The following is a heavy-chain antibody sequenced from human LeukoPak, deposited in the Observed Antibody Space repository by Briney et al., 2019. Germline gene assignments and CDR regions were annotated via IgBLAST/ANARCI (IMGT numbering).Heavy chain of an antibody. CDR2: IDSSGTA. CDR1: GGSISTSGYY. D-gene: IGHD6-19*01. V-gene: IGHV4-39*07. J-gene: IGHJ4*02. Sequence: SETLSLTCTVSGGSISTSGYYWGWIRQPPGKGLEYFASIDSSGTAYYNPSLQSRVTIPADTSKNQFSLKLSSVTAADTAVYYCTRDRGQWLVDYWGQGTLVTVSS. CDR3: TRDRGQWLVDY.